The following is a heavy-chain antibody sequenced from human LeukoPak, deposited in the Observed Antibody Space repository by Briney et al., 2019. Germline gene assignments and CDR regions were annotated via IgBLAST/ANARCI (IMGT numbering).Heavy chain of an antibody. D-gene: IGHD3-3*01. V-gene: IGHV1-69*05. CDR2: IIPIFGTA. CDR1: EGTFSSYA. J-gene: IGHJ5*02. Sequence: SVKVSCKASEGTFSSYAISWVRQAPGQGLEWMGGIIPIFGTANYTQKFQGRVTITTDESTSTAYMELSSLRSEDTAVYYCARGSESYDFWSGYGPWGQGTLVTVSS. CDR3: ARGSESYDFWSGYGP.